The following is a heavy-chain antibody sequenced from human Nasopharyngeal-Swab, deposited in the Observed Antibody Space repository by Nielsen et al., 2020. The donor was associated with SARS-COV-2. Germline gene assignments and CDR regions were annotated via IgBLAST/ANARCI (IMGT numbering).Heavy chain of an antibody. Sequence: GESLKISCAASGFTFSSYSMNWVRQAPGKGLEWVSYISSSSSTLYYADSVKGRFTVSRDNAKNSLYLQMNSLRDEDTAVYYCARAWSRDGYNVDYWGQGTLVTVSS. CDR1: GFTFSSYS. V-gene: IGHV3-48*02. D-gene: IGHD5-24*01. CDR3: ARAWSRDGYNVDY. CDR2: ISSSSSTL. J-gene: IGHJ4*02.